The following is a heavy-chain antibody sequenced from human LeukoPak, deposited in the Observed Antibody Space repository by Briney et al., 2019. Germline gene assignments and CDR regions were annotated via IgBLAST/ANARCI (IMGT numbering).Heavy chain of an antibody. J-gene: IGHJ4*02. V-gene: IGHV3-74*01. D-gene: IGHD4-17*01. CDR2: INTDGIRT. Sequence: GGSLRLSCAASGITFRSYWMYWVRQPPGKGLVYIACINTDGIRTSYADSVKGRFTISRDNAKNTLYLQMNSLRAEDTAVYYCARSRTYGDYGRGLDYWGQGTLVTVSS. CDR1: GITFRSYW. CDR3: ARSRTYGDYGRGLDY.